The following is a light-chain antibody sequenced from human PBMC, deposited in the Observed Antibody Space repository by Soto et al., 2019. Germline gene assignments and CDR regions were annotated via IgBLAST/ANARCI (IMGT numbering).Light chain of an antibody. V-gene: IGKV3-15*01. CDR2: GAS. CDR1: QSVSSN. J-gene: IGKJ4*01. Sequence: EIVMTQSPATLSVSPGERATLSCMASQSVSSNLAWYQQKPGQAPRLLIYGASTRATGIPARFSGSGSGTEFTLTISSLQSEDFAVYSCQQYRDWPLTFGGGTKVDIK. CDR3: QQYRDWPLT.